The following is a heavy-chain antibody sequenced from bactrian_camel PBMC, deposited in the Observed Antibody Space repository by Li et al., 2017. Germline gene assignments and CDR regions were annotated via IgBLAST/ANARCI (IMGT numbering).Heavy chain of an antibody. Sequence: QVQLVESGGGLVQPGGSLRLSCAASGFTFSSHWMYWVRQAPGKGLEWVSGITGTGTTWYADSVKGRFTVSRDNAKKTVYLQMNSLEPEDTAMYYCAAAPAPIWGNKLQAHDFGYWGRGTQVTVS. J-gene: IGHJ6*01. V-gene: IGHV3S1*01. CDR2: ITGTGTT. CDR3: AAAPAPIWGNKLQAHDFGY. D-gene: IGHD5*01. CDR1: GFTFSSHW.